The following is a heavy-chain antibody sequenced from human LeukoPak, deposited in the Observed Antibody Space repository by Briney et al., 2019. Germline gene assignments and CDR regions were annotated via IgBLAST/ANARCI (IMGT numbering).Heavy chain of an antibody. CDR3: AHSWRITMVRGVTLFDY. Sequence: SGPTLVNPTQTLTLTCTFSGFSLSTSGVGVGWIRQPPGKALEWLALIYWDDDKRYSPSLKSRLTITKDTSKNQVVLTMTNMGPVDTATYYCAHSWRITMVRGVTLFDYWGQGTLVTVSS. D-gene: IGHD3-10*01. CDR1: GFSLSTSGVG. J-gene: IGHJ4*02. V-gene: IGHV2-5*02. CDR2: IYWDDDK.